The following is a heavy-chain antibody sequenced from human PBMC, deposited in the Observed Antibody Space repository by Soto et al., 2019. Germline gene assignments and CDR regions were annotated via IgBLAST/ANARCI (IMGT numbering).Heavy chain of an antibody. CDR2: IDPSDSYA. D-gene: IGHD3-9*01. CDR3: ASHQVDILTGSRDY. V-gene: IGHV5-10-1*01. J-gene: IGHJ4*02. CDR1: GYSFTSYW. Sequence: GESLKISCKGSGYSFTSYWISWVRQMPGKGLEWMGRIDPSDSYANYSPSFQGHVTISADKSISTAYLQWSSLKASDTAMYYCASHQVDILTGSRDYWGQGTLVTVSS.